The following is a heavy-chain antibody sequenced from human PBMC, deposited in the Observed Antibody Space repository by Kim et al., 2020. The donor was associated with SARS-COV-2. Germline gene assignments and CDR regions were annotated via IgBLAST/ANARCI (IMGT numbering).Heavy chain of an antibody. V-gene: IGHV4-31*02. D-gene: IGHD2-2*01. CDR2: YSGNS. Sequence: YSGNSHYSPSLRSRVSISLQTSENQFSLELTSVTAADTAVYYCARGQPPDYWGQGILVTVSS. CDR3: ARGQPPDY. J-gene: IGHJ4*02.